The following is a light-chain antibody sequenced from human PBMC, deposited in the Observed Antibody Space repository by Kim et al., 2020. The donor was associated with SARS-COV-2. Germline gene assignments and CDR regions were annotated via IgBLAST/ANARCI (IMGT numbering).Light chain of an antibody. Sequence: SVGLTCALNSGHGCNTIAWHQQLPEKGPRYLMKLNSDGSHSKGDEIPDRFSGSSSGAERYLTISSLQSEDEADYYCQTWGAGIIVFGGGTQLTVL. CDR1: SGHGCNT. CDR3: QTWGAGIIV. J-gene: IGLJ2*01. V-gene: IGLV4-69*01. CDR2: LNSDGSH.